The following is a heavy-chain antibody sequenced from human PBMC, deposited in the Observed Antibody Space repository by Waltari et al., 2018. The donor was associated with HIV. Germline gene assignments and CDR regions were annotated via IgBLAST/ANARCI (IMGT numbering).Heavy chain of an antibody. CDR2: IIPILGIA. CDR3: AGGYDCSSTSCYNDY. D-gene: IGHD2-2*02. Sequence: QVQLVQSGAEVKKPGSSVKVSCKASGGTFSSYAISWVRQAPGQGLEWMGRIIPILGIANYAQKVQGRVTITADKSTSTAYMELSSLRSEDTAVYYCAGGYDCSSTSCYNDYWGQGTLVTVSS. V-gene: IGHV1-69*04. CDR1: GGTFSSYA. J-gene: IGHJ4*02.